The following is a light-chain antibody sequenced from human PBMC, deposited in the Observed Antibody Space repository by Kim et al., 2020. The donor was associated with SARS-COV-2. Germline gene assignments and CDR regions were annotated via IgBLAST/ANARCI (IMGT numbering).Light chain of an antibody. CDR1: KLGDKY. Sequence: VSVSPGQTASITCSGDKLGDKYAYWYQQKPGKSPVVVIYQDDKRPSGIPERFSGSNSGNTATLTISGTQSADEADYYCQAWDSAVVFGGGTQLTVL. V-gene: IGLV3-1*01. CDR2: QDD. J-gene: IGLJ2*01. CDR3: QAWDSAVV.